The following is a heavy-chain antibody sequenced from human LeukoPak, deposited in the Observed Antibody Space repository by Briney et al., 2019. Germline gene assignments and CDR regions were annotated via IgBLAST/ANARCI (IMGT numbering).Heavy chain of an antibody. J-gene: IGHJ4*02. CDR3: AKDKVRFDY. Sequence: GGSLRLSCAASGFTFTSYSMNWVRQAPGKGLEWVSTISGGGGSTYYADSVKGRFTISRDNSKNTLYLQVNSLRAEDTAVYYCAKDKVRFDYWGQGTLVTVSS. V-gene: IGHV3-23*01. D-gene: IGHD3-10*01. CDR2: ISGGGGST. CDR1: GFTFTSYS.